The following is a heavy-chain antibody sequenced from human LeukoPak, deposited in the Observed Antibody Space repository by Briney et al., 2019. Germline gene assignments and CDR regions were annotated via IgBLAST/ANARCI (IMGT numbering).Heavy chain of an antibody. CDR3: ARDSSEYYYDSSGYYYPHPFDY. J-gene: IGHJ4*02. V-gene: IGHV3-11*06. CDR2: ISSSSSYT. CDR1: GFTFTRYW. Sequence: GGSLRLSCAASGFTFTRYWMSWIRQAPGKGLEWVSYISSSSSYTNYADSVKGRFTISRDNAKNSLYLQMNSLRAEDTAVYYCARDSSEYYYDSSGYYYPHPFDYWGQGTLVTVSS. D-gene: IGHD3-22*01.